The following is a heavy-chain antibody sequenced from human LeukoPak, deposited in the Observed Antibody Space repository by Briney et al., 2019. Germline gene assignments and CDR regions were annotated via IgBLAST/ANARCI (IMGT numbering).Heavy chain of an antibody. D-gene: IGHD5/OR15-5a*01. Sequence: GGPLRLSCAASGFTFSNAWMSWVRQAPGKGLEWVGRIKSKTDGGTTDYAAPVKGRFTISRDDSKNTLYLQMNSLKTEDTAVYYCTTDLSERYYFDYWGQGTLVTVSS. V-gene: IGHV3-15*01. CDR1: GFTFSNAW. CDR3: TTDLSERYYFDY. CDR2: IKSKTDGGTT. J-gene: IGHJ4*02.